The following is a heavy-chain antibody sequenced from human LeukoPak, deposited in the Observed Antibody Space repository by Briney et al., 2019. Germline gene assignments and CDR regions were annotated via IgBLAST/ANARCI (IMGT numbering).Heavy chain of an antibody. V-gene: IGHV3-23*01. Sequence: GGSLRLSCAASGFTFSSYAMSWVRQAPGKGLEWVSAISGSGGSTYYADSVKGRFTISRDNSKNTLYLQMNSLRAEDTAVYYCAKGGELNYYDSSGYSQGAFDIWGQGTMVTVSS. CDR3: AKGGELNYYDSSGYSQGAFDI. CDR2: ISGSGGST. CDR1: GFTFSSYA. D-gene: IGHD3-22*01. J-gene: IGHJ3*02.